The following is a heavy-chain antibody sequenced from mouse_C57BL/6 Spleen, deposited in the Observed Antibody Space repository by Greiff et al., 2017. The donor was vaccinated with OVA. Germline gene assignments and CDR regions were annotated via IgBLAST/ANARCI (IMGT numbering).Heavy chain of an antibody. CDR3: AWGGSKSAMDY. J-gene: IGHJ4*01. CDR2: IYPGDGDT. CDR1: GYAFSSYW. D-gene: IGHD2-5*01. Sequence: QVQLKESGAELVKPGASVKISCKASGYAFSSYWMNWVKQRPGKGLEWIGQIYPGDGDTNYNGKFKGKATLTADKSSSTAYMQLSSLTSEDSAVYFGAWGGSKSAMDYWGQGTSVTVSS. V-gene: IGHV1-80*01.